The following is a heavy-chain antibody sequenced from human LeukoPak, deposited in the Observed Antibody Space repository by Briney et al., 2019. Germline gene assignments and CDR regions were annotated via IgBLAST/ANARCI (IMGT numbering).Heavy chain of an antibody. CDR1: GFTFSSYW. D-gene: IGHD3-10*02. Sequence: GGSLRLSCAASGFTFSSYWMHWVRQAPGKGLVWVSRINSDGTNTHYADSVKGRFTISRDNAKNSLYLQMNSLRAEDTAVYYCAELGMIGGVWGKGTTVTISS. CDR2: INSDGTNT. V-gene: IGHV3-74*01. J-gene: IGHJ6*04. CDR3: AELGMIGGV.